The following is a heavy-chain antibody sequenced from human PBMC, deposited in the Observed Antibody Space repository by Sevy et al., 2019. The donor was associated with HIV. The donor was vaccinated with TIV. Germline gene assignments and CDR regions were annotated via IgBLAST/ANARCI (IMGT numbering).Heavy chain of an antibody. CDR1: GFTFSSYT. J-gene: IGHJ3*01. Sequence: GSLRLSCAASGFTFSSYTMNWVRQAPGKGLEWVSSISGLSNYIYYADSVKGRFTISRDNAKNSLFLQMNSLRVDDTALYYCARPYGSGSWEAFDLWGQGTMVTVSS. V-gene: IGHV3-21*01. CDR2: ISGLSNYI. D-gene: IGHD3-10*01. CDR3: ARPYGSGSWEAFDL.